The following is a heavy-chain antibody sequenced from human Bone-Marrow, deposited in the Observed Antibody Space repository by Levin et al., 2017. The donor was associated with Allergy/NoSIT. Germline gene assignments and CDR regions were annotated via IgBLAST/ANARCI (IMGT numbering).Heavy chain of an antibody. Sequence: PGGSLRLSCAASGFTFSNYAMAWVRQSPGKGLEWVSSIGASDTHTYYADSVKGRFTISRDNSKKTVSLKLNGLRAEDTAVYYCVKDHRKWLYGVGQVRRANAFDKWGQGTMVTVSS. D-gene: IGHD3-3*01. CDR3: VKDHRKWLYGVGQVRRANAFDK. J-gene: IGHJ3*02. CDR2: IGASDTHT. V-gene: IGHV3-23*01. CDR1: GFTFSNYA.